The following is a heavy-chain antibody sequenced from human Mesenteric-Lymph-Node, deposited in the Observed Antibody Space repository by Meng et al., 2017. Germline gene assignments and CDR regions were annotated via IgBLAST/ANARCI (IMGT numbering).Heavy chain of an antibody. CDR2: IYYSGST. D-gene: IGHD2-15*01. Sequence: SETLSLTCAVSGGSISSGYWWSWVRPPPGKGLEWIGSIYYSGSTYYNPSLKSRVTISVDTSKNQFSLKLSSVTAADTAVYYCARVGVCSGGSCYGGFYYFDYWGQGSLVTVSS. V-gene: IGHV4-39*07. CDR1: GGSISSGYW. J-gene: IGHJ4*02. CDR3: ARVGVCSGGSCYGGFYYFDY.